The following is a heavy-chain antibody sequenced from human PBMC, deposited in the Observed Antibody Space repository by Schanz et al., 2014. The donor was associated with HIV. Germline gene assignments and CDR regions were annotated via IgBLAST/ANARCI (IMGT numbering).Heavy chain of an antibody. D-gene: IGHD2-21*02. V-gene: IGHV1-69*06. Sequence: VHLVQSGAEVKKPGSSVKVSCKPSGGTFSTYAVSWVRQAPGQGLEWMGGIIPIFDTTNYAQKFQGRVTITADKSTSTVYMDLSSLRSEDTAVYYCARTYTGDWSTGADWGQGALVTVSP. CDR2: IIPIFDTT. J-gene: IGHJ4*02. CDR3: ARTYTGDWSTGAD. CDR1: GGTFSTYA.